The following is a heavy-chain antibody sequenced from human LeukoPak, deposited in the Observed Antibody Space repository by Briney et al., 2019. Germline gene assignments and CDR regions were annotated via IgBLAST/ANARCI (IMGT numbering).Heavy chain of an antibody. CDR2: IKSKTDGGAT. V-gene: IGHV3-15*01. J-gene: IGHJ4*02. CDR3: TTGGSSWTFGGY. CDR1: GFTFSSYA. D-gene: IGHD6-13*01. Sequence: GGSLRLSCAASGFTFSSYAMSWVRQAPGKGLERVGRIKSKTDGGATDYAAPVTGRFTISRDDSKNTLYLQMNSLKTEDTAVYYCTTGGSSWTFGGYWGQGTLVTVSS.